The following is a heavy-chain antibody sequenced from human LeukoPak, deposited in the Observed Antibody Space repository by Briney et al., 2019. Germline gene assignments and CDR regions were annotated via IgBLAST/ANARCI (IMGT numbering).Heavy chain of an antibody. Sequence: SVTLSLTCAVYGGSFSGYYWSWIRQPPGKGLEWIGEINHSGSTNYNPSLKSRVTISVDTSKNQFSLKLSSVTAADTAVYYCARGAYYYDSSGYAPANYYMDVWGKGTTVTVSS. CDR1: GGSFSGYY. V-gene: IGHV4-34*01. D-gene: IGHD3-22*01. CDR2: INHSGST. CDR3: ARGAYYYDSSGYAPANYYMDV. J-gene: IGHJ6*03.